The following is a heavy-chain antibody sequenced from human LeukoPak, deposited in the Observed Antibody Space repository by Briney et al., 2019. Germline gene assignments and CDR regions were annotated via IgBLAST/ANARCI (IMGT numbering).Heavy chain of an antibody. CDR3: AKLANLWFGEFWYYFDY. J-gene: IGHJ4*02. CDR2: ISGSGGST. Sequence: GGSLRLSCAASGFTFSSYGMSWVRRAPGKGLEWVSAISGSGGSTYYADSVKGRFTISRDNSKNTLYLQMNSLRAEDTAVYYCAKLANLWFGEFWYYFDYWGQGTLVTVSS. CDR1: GFTFSSYG. D-gene: IGHD3-10*01. V-gene: IGHV3-23*01.